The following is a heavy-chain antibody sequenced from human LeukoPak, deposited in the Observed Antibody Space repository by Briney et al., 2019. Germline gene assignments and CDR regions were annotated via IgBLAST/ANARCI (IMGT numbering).Heavy chain of an antibody. CDR3: ARDGVFHDSDGYSFDY. V-gene: IGHV4-39*02. CDR2: IHYSGST. Sequence: SETLSLTCTVSGGSIDSSSYYWGWIRQPPGKGLEWIGSIHYSGSTYYNPSLKSRVTVSVDTSKNQFSLKLTSLTAADTAVYYCARDGVFHDSDGYSFDYWGQGTLVTVSS. D-gene: IGHD3-22*01. J-gene: IGHJ4*02. CDR1: GGSIDSSSYY.